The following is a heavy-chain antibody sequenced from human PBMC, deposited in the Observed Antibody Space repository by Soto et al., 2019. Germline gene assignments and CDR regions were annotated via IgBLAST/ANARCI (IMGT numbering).Heavy chain of an antibody. V-gene: IGHV3-73*01. J-gene: IGHJ3*02. CDR3: TRRFGPAFDI. Sequence: VGSLRLSCAASWFTFSGSAMHWVRQASGKGLEWVGRIRSKANSYATAYAASVKGRFTISRDDSKNTAYLQMNSLKTEDTAVYYCTRRFGPAFDIWGQGTMVTVSS. D-gene: IGHD3-3*01. CDR1: WFTFSGSA. CDR2: IRSKANSYAT.